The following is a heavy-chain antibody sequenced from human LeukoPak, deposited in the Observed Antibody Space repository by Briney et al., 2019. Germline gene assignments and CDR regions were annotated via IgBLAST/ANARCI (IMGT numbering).Heavy chain of an antibody. CDR2: IGTITSTT. D-gene: IGHD6-19*01. CDR3: ARAVYDLRGLWLVPGFDY. V-gene: IGHV3-48*03. J-gene: IGHJ4*02. CDR1: GFTFGSYE. Sequence: GGSLRLSCVASGFTFGSYEMNWVRQAPGKGLEWVSYIGTITSTTYYADSVKGRFTVSRDDAKSSLYLQMSSLRAEDTAVYYCARAVYDLRGLWLVPGFDYWGQGTLVTVSS.